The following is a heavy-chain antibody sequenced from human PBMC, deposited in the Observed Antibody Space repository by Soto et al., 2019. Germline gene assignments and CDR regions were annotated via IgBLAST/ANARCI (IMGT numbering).Heavy chain of an antibody. Sequence: PSETRSRIWTVSGGSISSYYWSWIRQPPGKGLEWIGYIYYSGSTNCNPSLKSRVTISVDTSKNQFSLKLSSVTAADTAVYYCARIVEAAPLYGMDVWGQGTTVTVSS. CDR3: ARIVEAAPLYGMDV. D-gene: IGHD6-13*01. V-gene: IGHV4-59*01. CDR2: IYYSGST. CDR1: GGSISSYY. J-gene: IGHJ6*02.